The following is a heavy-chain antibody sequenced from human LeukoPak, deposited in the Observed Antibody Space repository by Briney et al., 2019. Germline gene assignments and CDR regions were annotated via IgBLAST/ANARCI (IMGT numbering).Heavy chain of an antibody. CDR2: INPSGGST. Sequence: ASVKVSCKASGYTFTSYYMHWVRQAPGQGLEWMGIINPSGGSTSYAQKFQGRVTMTRDTSTSTVYMELSSLRSEDTAVYYCARESYDFWSGYFSSTNWFDPWGQGTLVTVSS. D-gene: IGHD3-3*01. CDR1: GYTFTSYY. J-gene: IGHJ5*02. V-gene: IGHV1-46*01. CDR3: ARESYDFWSGYFSSTNWFDP.